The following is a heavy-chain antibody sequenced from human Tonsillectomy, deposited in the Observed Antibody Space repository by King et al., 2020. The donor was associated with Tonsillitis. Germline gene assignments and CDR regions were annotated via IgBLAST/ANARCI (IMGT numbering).Heavy chain of an antibody. D-gene: IGHD2-15*01. CDR3: VRDDRSATMTPESWFDP. V-gene: IGHV4-38-2*02. CDR1: GYSMTSGYY. J-gene: IGHJ5*02. CDR2: IHHSGSA. Sequence: VQLQESGPGLVKPSETLSLTCDVSGYSMTSGYYWGWIRQSSGKGLEWIGSIHHSGSAYYNPSLKSRVTLSVDTSKNQFFLKLASMTAADTALYYCVRDDRSATMTPESWFDPWGQGTLVTGSS.